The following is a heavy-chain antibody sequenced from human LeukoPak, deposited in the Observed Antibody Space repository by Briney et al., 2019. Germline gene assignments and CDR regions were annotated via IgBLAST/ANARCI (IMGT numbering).Heavy chain of an antibody. J-gene: IGHJ5*02. CDR3: ARGGTTVTPGLLWFDP. D-gene: IGHD4-17*01. CDR1: GGSISSHY. CDR2: IYYSGST. V-gene: IGHV4-59*11. Sequence: SETLSLTCSVSGGSISSHYWSWIQQPPGKGLEWVGYIYYSGSTKYNPSHKSRVTISVDPSKNQFALKLSSVTAADTAVYYCARGGTTVTPGLLWFDPWGQGTLVTVSS.